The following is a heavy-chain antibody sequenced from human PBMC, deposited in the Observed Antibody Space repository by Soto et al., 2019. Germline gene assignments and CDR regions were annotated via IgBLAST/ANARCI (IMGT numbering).Heavy chain of an antibody. D-gene: IGHD3-16*01. J-gene: IGHJ4*02. CDR1: GFPFSSYA. V-gene: IGHV3-23*01. CDR2: ISGSGGST. Sequence: GGSLTLSCAATGFPFSSYAMSWVLQAPGKGLEWVSGISGSGGSTDYADSVKGRFTISRDNSKNTLYLQMNSLRAEDTAVYYCAKDAADYEPDYFDYWGLGTVVTVSS. CDR3: AKDAADYEPDYFDY.